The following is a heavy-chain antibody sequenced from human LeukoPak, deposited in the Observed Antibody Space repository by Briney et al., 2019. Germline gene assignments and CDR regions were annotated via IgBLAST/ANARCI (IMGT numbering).Heavy chain of an antibody. V-gene: IGHV4-59*08. CDR3: ARHSVRSSSWYEIDY. CDR1: GGSISRYY. Sequence: SETLSLTCSVSGGSISRYYWSWVRQPPGKGLEWIGYICNNASTSYSPSLKSRLFMSVDTSTNKVSLKLRSVTEADTAIYYCARHSVRSSSWYEIDYWGQGTLVTVSS. D-gene: IGHD6-13*01. J-gene: IGHJ4*02. CDR2: ICNNAST.